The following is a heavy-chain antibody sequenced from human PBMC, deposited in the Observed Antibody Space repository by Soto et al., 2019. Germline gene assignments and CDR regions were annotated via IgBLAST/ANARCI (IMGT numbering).Heavy chain of an antibody. CDR2: ISYDGSNK. D-gene: IGHD2-15*01. CDR3: AREGTVVTGPFDY. Sequence: PGGSLRLSCAASGFTFSSYAMHWVRQAPGKGLEWVAVISYDGSNKYYADSVKGRFTISRDNSKNTLYLQMNSLRAEDMAVYYCAREGTVVTGPFDYWGQGTLVTVSS. V-gene: IGHV3-30-3*01. CDR1: GFTFSSYA. J-gene: IGHJ4*02.